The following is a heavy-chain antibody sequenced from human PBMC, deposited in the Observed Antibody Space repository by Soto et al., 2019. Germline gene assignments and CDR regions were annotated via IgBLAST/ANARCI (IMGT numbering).Heavy chain of an antibody. Sequence: GSLRLSCAASGFTFSNDAMSWVRQAPGKGLEWVSSISSSSSDTYYADSVKGRFTISRDNAKNTLYLQMNSLRAEDTAVYYCARWQWLVRDAFDIWGQGTMVTVS. CDR1: GFTFSNDA. J-gene: IGHJ3*02. D-gene: IGHD6-19*01. CDR2: ISSSSSDT. V-gene: IGHV3-21*01. CDR3: ARWQWLVRDAFDI.